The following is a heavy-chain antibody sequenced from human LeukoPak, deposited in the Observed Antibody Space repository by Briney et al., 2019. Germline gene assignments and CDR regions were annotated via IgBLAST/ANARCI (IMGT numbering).Heavy chain of an antibody. CDR3: VRTTINYNWFDP. CDR1: GYSISSGYY. D-gene: IGHD3-9*01. V-gene: IGHV4-38-2*02. J-gene: IGHJ5*02. CDR2: IYHSGST. Sequence: SETLSLTCTVSGYSISSGYYWGWIRQPPGKGLEWIGNIYHSGSTYYNPSLKSRVTISVDTSKNQFSLKLSSVTAADTAVYYCVRTTINYNWFDPWGQGTLVTVSS.